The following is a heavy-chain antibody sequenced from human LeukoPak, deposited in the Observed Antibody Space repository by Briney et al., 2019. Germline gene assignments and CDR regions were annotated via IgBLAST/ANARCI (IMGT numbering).Heavy chain of an antibody. Sequence: QPGRSLRLSCAASGFTFSSYAMHWVRQAPGKGLEWVAVISYDGSNKYYADSVKGRFTISRDNSKNTLYLQMNSLRAEDTAVYYCASRKAYWGQGTLVTVSS. V-gene: IGHV3-30-3*01. CDR1: GFTFSSYA. D-gene: IGHD1-14*01. CDR3: ASRKAY. CDR2: ISYDGSNK. J-gene: IGHJ4*02.